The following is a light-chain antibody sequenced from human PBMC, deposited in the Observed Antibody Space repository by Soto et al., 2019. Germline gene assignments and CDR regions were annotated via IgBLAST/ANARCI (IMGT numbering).Light chain of an antibody. Sequence: DIQMTQSPSSLSASIGDRVTITCRASQGISTYLAWYQQKPGKVPKLLIYAASTLQSGVPSRFSGSGSGTDFTLTINNLPPEDVATYYCQKHNGAPFTFGPGTKVDIK. CDR3: QKHNGAPFT. CDR1: QGISTY. V-gene: IGKV1-27*01. CDR2: AAS. J-gene: IGKJ3*01.